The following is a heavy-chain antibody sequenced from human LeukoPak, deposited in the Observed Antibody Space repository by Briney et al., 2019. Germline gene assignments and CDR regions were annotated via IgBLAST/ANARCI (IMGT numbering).Heavy chain of an antibody. J-gene: IGHJ4*02. Sequence: QPGGSLRLSCAASGFTFSSYAMSWVRQAPGKGLEWVAVISYDGSNKYYADSVKGRFTISRDNSKNTLYLQMNSLRAEDTAVYYCARDWYYDFWSGYPSYWGQGTLVTVSS. CDR2: ISYDGSNK. CDR1: GFTFSSYA. V-gene: IGHV3-30-3*01. D-gene: IGHD3-3*01. CDR3: ARDWYYDFWSGYPSY.